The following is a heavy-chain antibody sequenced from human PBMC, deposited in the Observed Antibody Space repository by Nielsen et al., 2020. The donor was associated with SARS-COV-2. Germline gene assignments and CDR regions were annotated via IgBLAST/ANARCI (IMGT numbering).Heavy chain of an antibody. Sequence: SETLSLTCTVSGGSISSSSYYWGWIRQPPGKGLEWIGSIYYSGSTYYNPSLKSRVTISVDTSKNQFSLKLSSVTAADTAVYYCARLRVTWGPYYFDYWGQGTLVTVSS. CDR3: ARLRVTWGPYYFDY. D-gene: IGHD2-21*02. V-gene: IGHV4-39*07. CDR2: IYYSGST. CDR1: GGSISSSSYY. J-gene: IGHJ4*02.